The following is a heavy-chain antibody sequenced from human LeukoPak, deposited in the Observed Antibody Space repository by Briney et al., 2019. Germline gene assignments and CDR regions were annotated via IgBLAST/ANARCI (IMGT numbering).Heavy chain of an antibody. CDR2: IRYDGSNK. CDR3: AKTERVEWLPPPNY. CDR1: GFTFSSYG. V-gene: IGHV3-30*02. J-gene: IGHJ4*02. Sequence: GGSLRLSCAASGFTFSSYGMHWVRQAPGKGLEGVAFIRYDGSNKYYADSVKGRFTISRDNSKNTLYLQMNSLRAEDTAVYYCAKTERVEWLPPPNYWGQGTLVTVSS. D-gene: IGHD3-3*01.